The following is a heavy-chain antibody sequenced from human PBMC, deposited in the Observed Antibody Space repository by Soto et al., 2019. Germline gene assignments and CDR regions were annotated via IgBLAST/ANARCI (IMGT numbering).Heavy chain of an antibody. D-gene: IGHD6-19*01. CDR2: INPNSGGT. CDR1: GYTLSGFY. J-gene: IGHJ4*02. V-gene: IGHV1-2*02. CDR3: ASAAVTGTAGLDF. Sequence: VASVKGACKAAGYTLSGFYMHWVRQAPGQGLEWMGWINPNSGGTKSAEKFQGRVTMTRDTSISTAYMELSRLTSDDTAVYYCASAAVTGTAGLDFWGQGTQVTVSS.